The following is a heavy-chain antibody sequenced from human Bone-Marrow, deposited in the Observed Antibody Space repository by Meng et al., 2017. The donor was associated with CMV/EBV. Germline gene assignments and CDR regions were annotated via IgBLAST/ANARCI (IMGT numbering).Heavy chain of an antibody. CDR1: GFTLGSYW. J-gene: IGHJ6*02. Sequence: GGSLRLSCAASGFTLGSYWMSWVRQAPGKGLEWVANIWHDGSEKYYVDSVKGRFNISRDNAKNTLYLQMNSLRAEDTAVYYCARDNYVAPYYGMDVWAQGTTVTFSS. V-gene: IGHV3-7*03. CDR2: IWHDGSEK. CDR3: ARDNYVAPYYGMDV. D-gene: IGHD4-11*01.